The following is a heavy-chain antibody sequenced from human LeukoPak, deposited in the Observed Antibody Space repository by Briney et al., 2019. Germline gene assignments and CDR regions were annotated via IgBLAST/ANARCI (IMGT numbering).Heavy chain of an antibody. CDR3: AHRGYCSGGSCYSSGNWFDP. J-gene: IGHJ5*02. CDR2: IYWDDDK. V-gene: IGHV2-5*02. D-gene: IGHD2-15*01. Sequence: SGPTLVNPTQTLTLTCTFSGFSLSTSGVGVGWIRQPPGKALEWLALIYWDDDKRYSPSLKSRLTITKDTSKNQVVLTMTNMDPVDTATYYCAHRGYCSGGSCYSSGNWFDPWGQETLVTVSS. CDR1: GFSLSTSGVG.